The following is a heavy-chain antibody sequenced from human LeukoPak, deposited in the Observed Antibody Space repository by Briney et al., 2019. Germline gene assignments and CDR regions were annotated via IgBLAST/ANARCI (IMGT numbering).Heavy chain of an antibody. D-gene: IGHD6-19*01. V-gene: IGHV4-39*01. CDR3: ARRGSGWYYFDY. J-gene: IGHJ4*02. CDR2: IYYSGST. Sequence: SETLSLTCTVSGGSISSSSYYWGWLRQPPGKGLEWIGSIYYSGSTYYNPSLKSRVTISVDTSKNQFSLKLSSVTAADTAVYYCARRGSGWYYFDYWGQGTLVTVSS. CDR1: GGSISSSSYY.